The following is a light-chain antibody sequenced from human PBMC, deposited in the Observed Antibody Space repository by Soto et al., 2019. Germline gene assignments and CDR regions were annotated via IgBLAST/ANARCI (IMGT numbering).Light chain of an antibody. J-gene: IGLJ2*01. Sequence: SYELTQPPSVSVSPGQTASITCSGDKLGEKYVSWHQQKPGKSPVAVIYQDTKRPSGIPDRFSGSNSGNTATLTISGTQAMDEADYYCQAWDRNTMLFGGGTKLTVL. CDR1: KLGEKY. CDR3: QAWDRNTML. CDR2: QDT. V-gene: IGLV3-1*01.